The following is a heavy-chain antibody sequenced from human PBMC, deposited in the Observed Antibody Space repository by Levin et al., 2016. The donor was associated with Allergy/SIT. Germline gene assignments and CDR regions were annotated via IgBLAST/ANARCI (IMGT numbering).Heavy chain of an antibody. CDR2: IKPDGSEK. V-gene: IGHV3-7*01. D-gene: IGHD2-21*01. CDR1: EFTFSDSW. J-gene: IGHJ4*02. CDR3: VRYPLCD. Sequence: GESLKISCAASEFTFSDSWMSWVRQTPGKGLEWVANIKPDGSEKHYVDSVKGRFVISRDNTENALYLQMNTLRVEDTAVYYCVRYPLCDWGQGTLVTVSS.